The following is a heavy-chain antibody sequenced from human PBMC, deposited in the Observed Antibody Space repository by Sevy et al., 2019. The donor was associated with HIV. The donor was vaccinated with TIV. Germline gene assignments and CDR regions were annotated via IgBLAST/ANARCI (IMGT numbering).Heavy chain of an antibody. CDR1: GYSFTSYW. V-gene: IGHV5-51*01. J-gene: IGHJ4*02. CDR2: IYPGDSDT. D-gene: IGHD3-22*01. Sequence: GESLKISCKGSGYSFTSYWVGWGRQMPGKGLGGVGIIYPGDSDTRYSPSFQGQVTISADKSNSTAYLQWSSLKASDTAMYYCARENLYDSSGYYAYWGQGTLVTVSS. CDR3: ARENLYDSSGYYAY.